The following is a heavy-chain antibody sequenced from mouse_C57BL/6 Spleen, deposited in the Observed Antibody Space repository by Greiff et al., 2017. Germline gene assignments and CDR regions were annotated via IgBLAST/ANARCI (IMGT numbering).Heavy chain of an antibody. CDR1: GYTFTSYW. CDR2: IDPSDSET. V-gene: IGHV1-52*01. CDR3: ARGDSSGYVKVAY. D-gene: IGHD3-2*02. Sequence: VQLQQPGAELVRPGSSVKLSCKASGYTFTSYWMHWVKQRPIQGLEWIGNIDPSDSETHYNQKFKDKATLTVDKSSSTAYMQLSSLTSEDSAVYYCARGDSSGYVKVAYWGQGTLVTVSA. J-gene: IGHJ3*01.